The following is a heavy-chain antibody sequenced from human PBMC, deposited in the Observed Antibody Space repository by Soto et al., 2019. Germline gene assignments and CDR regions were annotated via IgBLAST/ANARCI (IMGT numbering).Heavy chain of an antibody. V-gene: IGHV1-2*02. J-gene: IGHJ4*02. CDR2: INPKSGGT. D-gene: IGHD6-13*01. CDR1: GKTSTGYY. Sequence: QVRLEQSGAEVKTPGASVTVSCTTSGKTSTGYYVHWVRQAPGQGLEWMGWINPKSGGTKFAQKFQGRVTMTRDTSINTVYINLPNLTSDDSAVYYGATRGSSWWESLDYWGQGTRVIVSS. CDR3: ATRGSSWWESLDY.